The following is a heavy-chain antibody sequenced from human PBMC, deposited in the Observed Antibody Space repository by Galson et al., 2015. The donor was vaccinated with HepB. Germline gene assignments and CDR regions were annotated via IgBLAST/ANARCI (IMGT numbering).Heavy chain of an antibody. Sequence: SLRLSCAASGFTFSSYWMSWVRQAQGRGLEWVANIKQDGSEKYYVDSVKGRFTISRDNAKNSLYLQMNSLRAEDTAVYYCARVFGYYYDSSNPRDAFDIWGQGTMVTVSS. V-gene: IGHV3-7*03. CDR3: ARVFGYYYDSSNPRDAFDI. J-gene: IGHJ3*02. CDR1: GFTFSSYW. D-gene: IGHD3-22*01. CDR2: IKQDGSEK.